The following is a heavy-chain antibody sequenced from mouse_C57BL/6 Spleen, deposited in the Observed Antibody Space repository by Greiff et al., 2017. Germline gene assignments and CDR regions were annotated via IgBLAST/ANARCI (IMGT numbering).Heavy chain of an antibody. V-gene: IGHV1-80*01. CDR2: IYPGDGDT. CDR1: GYAFSSYW. Sequence: LEESGAELVKPGASVKISCKASGYAFSSYWMHWVKQRPGKGLEWIGQIYPGDGDTNYNGKFKGKATLTADKSSSTAYMQLSSLTSEDSAVYFCARRGIYYDYDGFAYWGQGTLVTVSA. J-gene: IGHJ3*01. CDR3: ARRGIYYDYDGFAY. D-gene: IGHD2-4*01.